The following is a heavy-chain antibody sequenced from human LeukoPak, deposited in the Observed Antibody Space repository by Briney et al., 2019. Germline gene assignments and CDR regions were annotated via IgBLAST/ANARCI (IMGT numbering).Heavy chain of an antibody. D-gene: IGHD3-16*02. Sequence: PSETLSLTCTVSGGSISSYYWSWIRQPPGKGLEWIGEINHSGSTNYNPSLKSRVTISVDTSKNQFSLKLSSVTAADTAVYYCARRIMITFGGVIVPQGGYFDYWGQGTLVTVSS. CDR3: ARRIMITFGGVIVPQGGYFDY. CDR1: GGSISSYY. V-gene: IGHV4-34*01. CDR2: INHSGST. J-gene: IGHJ4*02.